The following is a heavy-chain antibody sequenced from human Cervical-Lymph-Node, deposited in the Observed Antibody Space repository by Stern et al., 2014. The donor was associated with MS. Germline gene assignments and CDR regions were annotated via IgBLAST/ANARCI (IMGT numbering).Heavy chain of an antibody. V-gene: IGHV4-31*03. CDR1: GGPITSGGNY. D-gene: IGHD2-2*01. Sequence: QVQLVQSGPGLIKPSQTLSLTCIVSGGPITSGGNYWTWMRQHPGKGLEWIGYIHYSGSTYSNPSLQRRVTISRDTSKNQFSLQLSSVTAADTAVYYCARRKASDYQDAFDVWGQGTLVTVSS. CDR3: ARRKASDYQDAFDV. J-gene: IGHJ3*01. CDR2: IHYSGST.